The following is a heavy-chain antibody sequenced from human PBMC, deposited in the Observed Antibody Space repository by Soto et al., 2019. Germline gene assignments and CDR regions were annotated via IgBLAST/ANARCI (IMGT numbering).Heavy chain of an antibody. CDR3: AKDGVAHIPLYTSGSSYDH. V-gene: IGHV3-23*01. Sequence: GGSLRLSCAASGFTFDDYAMHWVRQPPGKGLEWVSAISGSDGSTYYADSVKGRFTISRDNSRNTLYLQMNSLRAEDTAVYYCAKDGVAHIPLYTSGSSYDHWGQGTLVTVSS. J-gene: IGHJ4*02. CDR1: GFTFDDYA. CDR2: ISGSDGST. D-gene: IGHD3-22*01.